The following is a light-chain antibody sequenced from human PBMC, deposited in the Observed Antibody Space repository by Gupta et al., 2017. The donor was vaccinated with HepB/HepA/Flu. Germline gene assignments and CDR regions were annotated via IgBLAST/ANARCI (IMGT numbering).Light chain of an antibody. J-gene: IGLJ1*01. CDR2: DVK. Sequence: QSALTQPPSVSGSPGQSVTISCTGTSSDAGGYNSVSWYQQHPGKAPKLMIYDVKKRPSGVPDRFSGSKSGNTASLTISGLQAEDEADYHCCSYAGDSSYVFGSGTKVTVL. V-gene: IGLV2-11*01. CDR1: SSDAGGYNS. CDR3: CSYAGDSSYV.